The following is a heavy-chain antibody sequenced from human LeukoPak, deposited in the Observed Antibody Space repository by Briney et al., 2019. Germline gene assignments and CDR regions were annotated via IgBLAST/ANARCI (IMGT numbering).Heavy chain of an antibody. V-gene: IGHV3-23*01. J-gene: IGHJ4*02. CDR3: AKDQGASSYSFDY. Sequence: PGGSLRLSCAASGFTFSSYAMSWVRQAPGKGLEWVSAISGSGGSTYYADSVKGRFTTSRDNSKNTLCLQMDTLTAEDTAVYYCAKDQGASSYSFDYWGRGTLVTVSS. D-gene: IGHD1-26*01. CDR2: ISGSGGST. CDR1: GFTFSSYA.